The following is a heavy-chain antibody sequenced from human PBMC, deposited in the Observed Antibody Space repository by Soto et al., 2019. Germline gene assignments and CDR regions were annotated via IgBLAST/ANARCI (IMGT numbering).Heavy chain of an antibody. CDR2: INAGNGNT. CDR1: GYTFTTCA. V-gene: IGHV1-3*01. J-gene: IGHJ6*03. Sequence: GASVKVSCKASGYTFTTCAMHLVRQAPGQRLEWMGWINAGNGNTKYSQKFQGRVTITRDRTASTAYMELTSLRSEDTAVYYCSRSRRPPDYYMDVWGKGTTVTVSS. CDR3: SRSRRPPDYYMDV.